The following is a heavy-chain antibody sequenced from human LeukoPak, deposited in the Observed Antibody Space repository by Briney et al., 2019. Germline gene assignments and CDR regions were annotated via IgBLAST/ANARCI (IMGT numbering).Heavy chain of an antibody. CDR1: GFTFPSYW. Sequence: GGSLRLSCAASGFTFPSYWMTWVRQAPGKGLEWVGRIKSKTDGGTTDYAAPVKGRFTISRDDSKNTLYLQMNSLKTEDTAVYYCTTDRYYDSSGYYLDAFDIWGQGTMVTVSS. J-gene: IGHJ3*02. V-gene: IGHV3-15*01. CDR3: TTDRYYDSSGYYLDAFDI. CDR2: IKSKTDGGTT. D-gene: IGHD3-22*01.